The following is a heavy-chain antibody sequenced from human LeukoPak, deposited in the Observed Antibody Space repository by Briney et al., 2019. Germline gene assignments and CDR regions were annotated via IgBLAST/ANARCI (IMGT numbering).Heavy chain of an antibody. CDR3: AKDIGGGYNYDYFDY. J-gene: IGHJ4*02. CDR2: IWYDGSNK. CDR1: GFTFSSYG. D-gene: IGHD5-24*01. V-gene: IGHV3-33*06. Sequence: QPGRSLRLSCAASGFTFSSYGMHWVRQAPGKGLEWVAVIWYDGSNKYYADSVKGRFTIPRDNSKNTLYLQMNSLRAEDTAVYYCAKDIGGGYNYDYFDYWGQGTLVTVSS.